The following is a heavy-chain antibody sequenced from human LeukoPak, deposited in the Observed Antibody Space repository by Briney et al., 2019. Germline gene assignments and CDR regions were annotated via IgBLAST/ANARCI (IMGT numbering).Heavy chain of an antibody. CDR2: INRNGGRA. V-gene: IGHV3-20*04. Sequence: GGSLRLSCAASGFTFDDHGMSWVRQAPGKGLEWVSGINRNGGRAGHADSVKGRFTISRDNAKNSLFLQMNSLRAEDTAVYYCAELGITMIGGVWGKGTTVTISS. J-gene: IGHJ6*04. CDR1: GFTFDDHG. CDR3: AELGITMIGGV. D-gene: IGHD3-10*02.